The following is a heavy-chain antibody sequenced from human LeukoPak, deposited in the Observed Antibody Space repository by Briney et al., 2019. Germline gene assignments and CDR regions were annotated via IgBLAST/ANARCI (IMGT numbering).Heavy chain of an antibody. Sequence: GASVKVSCKASGGTFSSYAISWVRQAPGQGLEWMGGIIPIFGTADYAQKFQGRVTITADESKSTAYMEVSSLRSEDTAVYYCARVSRGYSYGYEDYWGQGTLVTVSS. CDR2: IIPIFGTA. D-gene: IGHD5-18*01. J-gene: IGHJ4*02. CDR3: ARVSRGYSYGYEDY. V-gene: IGHV1-69*13. CDR1: GGTFSSYA.